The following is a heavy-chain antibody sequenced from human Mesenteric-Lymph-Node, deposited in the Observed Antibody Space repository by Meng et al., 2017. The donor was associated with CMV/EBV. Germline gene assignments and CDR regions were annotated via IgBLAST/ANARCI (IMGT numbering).Heavy chain of an antibody. D-gene: IGHD4-23*01. CDR1: GGSFRGYY. CDR2: INHSGST. Sequence: PWGRGSLKLSETWALDCAVYGGSFRGYYWSWIRQPPGKGLEWIGEINHSGSTNYNPSLKSRVTISVDTSKNQFSLKLSSVTAADTAVYYCARHQRWLKSEGGFNYWGQGTLVTVSS. J-gene: IGHJ4*02. CDR3: ARHQRWLKSEGGFNY. V-gene: IGHV4-34*01.